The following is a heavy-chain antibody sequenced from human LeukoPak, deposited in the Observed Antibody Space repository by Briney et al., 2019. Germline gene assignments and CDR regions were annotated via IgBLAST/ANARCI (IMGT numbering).Heavy chain of an antibody. CDR3: AKDPSTFLTTGWYFDL. D-gene: IGHD4-17*01. CDR1: GFIFRNFG. Sequence: GGSLRLSCAASGFIFRNFGMTWVRQIPGKGLEWVSTISDSGVTTHYADSVKGRFTISRDNSKSTLYLQMSSLRAVDTAIYYCAKDPSTFLTTGWYFDLWGRGTLVTVSS. CDR2: ISDSGVTT. V-gene: IGHV3-23*01. J-gene: IGHJ2*01.